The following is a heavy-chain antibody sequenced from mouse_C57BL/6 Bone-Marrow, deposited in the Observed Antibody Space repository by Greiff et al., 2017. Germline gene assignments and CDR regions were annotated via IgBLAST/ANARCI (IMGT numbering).Heavy chain of an antibody. J-gene: IGHJ2*01. CDR1: GYAFSSSW. Sequence: VQLQQSGPELVKPGASVKISCKASGYAFSSSWMNWVKQRPGKGLEWIGRIYPGDGDTNYNGKFKGKATLTADKSSSTAYMQLSSLTSEDSAVYFCAREGLGFDYWGQGTTLTVSS. CDR2: IYPGDGDT. V-gene: IGHV1-82*01. CDR3: AREGLGFDY. D-gene: IGHD4-1*01.